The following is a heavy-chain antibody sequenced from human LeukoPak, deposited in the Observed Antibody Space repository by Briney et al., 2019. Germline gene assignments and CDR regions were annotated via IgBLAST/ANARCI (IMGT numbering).Heavy chain of an antibody. CDR3: ARSRGNWFDP. J-gene: IGHJ5*02. CDR1: GGSINSGSYY. CDR2: MYTSGST. D-gene: IGHD3-10*01. Sequence: PSETLSLTCTVSGGSINSGSYYWSWIRQPAGKGLEWIGRMYTSGSTNYNPSLKSRVTISVDTSKNQFSLNLSSVTVADTAVYYCARSRGNWFDPWGQGTLVTVSS. V-gene: IGHV4-61*02.